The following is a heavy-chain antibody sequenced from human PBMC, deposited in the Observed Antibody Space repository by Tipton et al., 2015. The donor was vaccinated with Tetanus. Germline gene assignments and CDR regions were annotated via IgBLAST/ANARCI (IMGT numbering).Heavy chain of an antibody. Sequence: GLVKPSETLALMCTVSGGSLRGGDHYWSWIRQPPGKGLEWIGYTYYSGSTGYNPSLKSRVTISIDSSKNQFSLKLTSVTAADTAVYYCARDERYGDYAYWGQGALVTVSS. J-gene: IGHJ4*02. CDR1: GGSLRGGDHY. CDR2: TYYSGST. CDR3: ARDERYGDYAY. D-gene: IGHD4-17*01. V-gene: IGHV4-61*08.